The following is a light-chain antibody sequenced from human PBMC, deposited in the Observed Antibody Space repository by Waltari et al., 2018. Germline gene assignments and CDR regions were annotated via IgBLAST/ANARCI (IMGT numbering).Light chain of an antibody. Sequence: SALTQPASVSGSPGQSLTISCTETSCWVGTSILFAWYQQHPGKAPKVIIYEGNKRPSEVSNRFSGSKSGNTASLTISGLQAEDEADYYCSSYTGTTTPRVFGGGTKLTVL. J-gene: IGLJ3*02. CDR3: SSYTGTTTPRV. V-gene: IGLV2-23*01. CDR1: SCWVGTSIL. CDR2: EGN.